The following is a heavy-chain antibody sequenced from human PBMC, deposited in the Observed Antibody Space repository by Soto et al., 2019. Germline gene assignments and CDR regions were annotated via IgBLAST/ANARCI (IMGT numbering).Heavy chain of an antibody. CDR1: GYTLTELS. Sequence: GASVKVSCKVSGYTLTELSMHWVRQAPGKGLEWMGGFDPEDGETIYAQKFQGRVTLTADKSTSTAYMELSSLRSEDTAVYYCARDRFYYEDAFDIWGQGAMVTVSS. V-gene: IGHV1-24*01. D-gene: IGHD3-22*01. CDR3: ARDRFYYEDAFDI. CDR2: FDPEDGET. J-gene: IGHJ3*02.